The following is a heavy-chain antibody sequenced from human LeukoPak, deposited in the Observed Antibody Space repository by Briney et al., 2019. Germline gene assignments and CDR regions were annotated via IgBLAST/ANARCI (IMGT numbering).Heavy chain of an antibody. CDR1: GFAFKNFG. V-gene: IGHV3-30*02. J-gene: IGHJ4*02. CDR3: AKVLTYYPGSGSYYPDF. Sequence: GGSLRLSCAASGFAFKNFGMHWVRQAPGKGLEWVAFIRYDGSNKYYADSVKGRFTISRDNSKNVLDLQLNSLRPEDTAFYYCAKVLTYYPGSGSYYPDFWDQGTLVTVSS. D-gene: IGHD3-10*01. CDR2: IRYDGSNK.